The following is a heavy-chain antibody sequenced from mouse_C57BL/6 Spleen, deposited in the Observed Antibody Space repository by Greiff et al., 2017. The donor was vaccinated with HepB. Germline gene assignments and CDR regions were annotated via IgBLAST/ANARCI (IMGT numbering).Heavy chain of an antibody. V-gene: IGHV3-6*01. J-gene: IGHJ3*01. Sequence: VQLKESGPGLVEPSQSLSLTCSVTGYSITSGYYWNWIRQFPGNKLEWMGYISYDGSNNYNPSLKNRISITRDTSKNQFFLKLNSVTTEDTATYYCARGGDYFPFAYWGQGTLVTVSA. D-gene: IGHD2-13*01. CDR1: GYSITSGYY. CDR2: ISYDGSN. CDR3: ARGGDYFPFAY.